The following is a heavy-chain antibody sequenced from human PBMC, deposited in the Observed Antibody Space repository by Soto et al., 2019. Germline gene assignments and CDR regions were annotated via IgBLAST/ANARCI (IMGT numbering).Heavy chain of an antibody. CDR1: GGSISSSSSS. D-gene: IGHD3-22*01. Sequence: PSETLSLTCTVSGGSISSSSSSWGWIRQPPGKGLEWLGIISYSGSTYYSPSLKSRVTISVDASKNLFSLKLTSVTAADTAVYYCARVGYYDSSGYYYFDYCGEGTLVTVSS. CDR3: ARVGYYDSSGYYYFDY. CDR2: ISYSGST. V-gene: IGHV4-39*07. J-gene: IGHJ4*02.